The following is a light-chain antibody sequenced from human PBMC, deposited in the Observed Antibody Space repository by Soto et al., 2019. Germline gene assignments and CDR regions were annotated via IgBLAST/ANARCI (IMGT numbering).Light chain of an antibody. V-gene: IGKV3-15*01. J-gene: IGKJ5*01. Sequence: EIVITQPPATLSVSPAEKATLSCSASQSVSSYVACYQQTAGEAHRLLIPAVSLRATGDPTRFSGTECETDFTLTISGLQYEDSAVYLYQHYNNWPFSFGQGTRLEIK. CDR3: QHYNNWPFS. CDR1: QSVSSY. CDR2: AVS.